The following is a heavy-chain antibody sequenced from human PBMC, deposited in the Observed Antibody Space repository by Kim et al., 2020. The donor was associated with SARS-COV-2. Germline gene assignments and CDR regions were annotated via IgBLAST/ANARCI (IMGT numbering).Heavy chain of an antibody. CDR2: ISSSSSTI. CDR1: GFTFSSYS. D-gene: IGHD3-3*01. CDR3: ASSHRIDKWYYDFWSGSTIPNWFDP. V-gene: IGHV3-48*02. Sequence: GGSLRLSCAASGFTFSSYSMNWVRQAPGKGLEWVSYISSSSSTIYYADSVKGRFTISRDNTKNSLYLQMNSLRDEDTAVYYCASSHRIDKWYYDFWSGSTIPNWFDPWGQGTLVTVSS. J-gene: IGHJ5*02.